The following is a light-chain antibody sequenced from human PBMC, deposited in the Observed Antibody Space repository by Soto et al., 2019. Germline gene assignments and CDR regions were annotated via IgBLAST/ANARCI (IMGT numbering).Light chain of an antibody. CDR2: DVS. CDR3: HQRSNWPLT. V-gene: IGKV3-11*01. J-gene: IGKJ4*01. Sequence: EVVLTQSPDTLSLSPGGSATLSCMASQSVSSYLAWYQQRPGQALRLLIYDVSKRATGIPARFSGSGSRTDFTLTITSLEPEDFAIYFCHQRSNWPLTFGGGTKLEIK. CDR1: QSVSSY.